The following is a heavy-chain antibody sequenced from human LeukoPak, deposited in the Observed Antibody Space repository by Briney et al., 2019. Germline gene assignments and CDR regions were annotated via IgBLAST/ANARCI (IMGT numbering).Heavy chain of an antibody. V-gene: IGHV4-59*08. CDR1: GGSISSYY. Sequence: PSETLSLTCTVSGGSISSYYWSWTRQPPGKGLEWIGYIYYSGSTNYNPSLKSRVTISVDTSKNQFSLKLSSVTAADTAVYYCARHRPDYIPSGFDYWGQGTLVTVSS. CDR3: ARHRPDYIPSGFDY. CDR2: IYYSGST. J-gene: IGHJ4*02. D-gene: IGHD3-16*01.